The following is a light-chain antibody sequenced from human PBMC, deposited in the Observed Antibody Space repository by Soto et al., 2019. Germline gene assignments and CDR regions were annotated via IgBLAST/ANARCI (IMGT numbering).Light chain of an antibody. CDR1: TSNIGSAA. CDR2: GNS. CDR3: AAWDGSLGEVL. V-gene: IGLV1-44*01. J-gene: IGLJ2*01. Sequence: QSVLTQPPSASGTPGQRVTISCSGSTSNIGSAAVNWYQHIPGTAPKLLIFGNSQRPTGVPDRFSGSKSGTSASLAISGLQSEDEADYYCAAWDGSLGEVLFGGGTKLTVL.